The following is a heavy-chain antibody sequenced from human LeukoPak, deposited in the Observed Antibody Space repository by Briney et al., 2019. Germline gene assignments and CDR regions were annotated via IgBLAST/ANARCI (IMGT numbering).Heavy chain of an antibody. CDR1: GGSIRNYY. Sequence: KASETLSLTCTVSGGSIRNYYWSWIRQPPGKGLEWIVCIYYSGSTSYNPSLKSRITISLDTSKNQFSLKLSSVTAADTAVYYCARIDYPQPSHWFDPWGQGTLVTVSS. CDR3: ARIDYPQPSHWFDP. CDR2: IYYSGST. V-gene: IGHV4-59*01. D-gene: IGHD4-11*01. J-gene: IGHJ5*02.